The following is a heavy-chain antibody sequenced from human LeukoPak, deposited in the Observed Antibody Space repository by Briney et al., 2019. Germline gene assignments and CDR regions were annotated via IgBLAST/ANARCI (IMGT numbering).Heavy chain of an antibody. J-gene: IGHJ4*02. CDR2: INPNSGGT. CDR3: ARRVYAGVIDY. V-gene: IGHV1-2*02. D-gene: IGHD2-8*01. CDR1: GYTFTGYY. Sequence: ASVTVSRKASGYTFTGYYMHWVRQAPGQGLEWMGWINPNSGGTTYAQKFQGRVTMTRDTSISTAYMGLSRLGSDDTAVYYCARRVYAGVIDYWGQGTLVTVSS.